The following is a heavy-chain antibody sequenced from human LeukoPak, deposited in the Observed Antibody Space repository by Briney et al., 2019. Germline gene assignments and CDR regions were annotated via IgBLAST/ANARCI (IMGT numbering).Heavy chain of an antibody. CDR1: GFTFSSYA. J-gene: IGHJ4*02. D-gene: IGHD3-10*01. Sequence: GSLRLSCSASGFTFSSYAMHWVRQAPGKGLEWVSYVNSFSTIIYYADSVKGRFTISRDNAKNSLYLQMNSLRDEDTAVYYCARDRYYGSGSYQNAGGCFESWGQGTLVTVSS. V-gene: IGHV3-48*02. CDR3: ARDRYYGSGSYQNAGGCFES. CDR2: VNSFSTII.